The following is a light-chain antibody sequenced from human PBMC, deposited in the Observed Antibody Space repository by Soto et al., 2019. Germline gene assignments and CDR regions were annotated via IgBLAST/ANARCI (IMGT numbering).Light chain of an antibody. CDR2: AAS. J-gene: IGKJ4*01. CDR3: QQLRMYPST. V-gene: IGKV1-17*01. CDR1: QAMRND. Sequence: DIQMTQSPSSLSASVGDRVIITCRASQAMRNDLGWYQQKPGKAPQLLIYAASTLYGGVPSRFSGSGSGTDFALTITSLQAEDFATYYCQQLRMYPSTFGGGTKV.